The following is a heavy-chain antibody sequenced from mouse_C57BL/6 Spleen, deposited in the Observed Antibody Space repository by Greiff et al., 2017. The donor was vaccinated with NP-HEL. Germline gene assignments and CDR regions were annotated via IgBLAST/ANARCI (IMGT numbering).Heavy chain of an antibody. Sequence: EVQLVESGGGLVKPGGSLKLSCAASGFTFSDYGMHWVRQAPEKGLEWVAYISSGSSTIYYADTVKGRFTISRDNAKNTLFLQMTSLRSEDTAMYYCARRYYGSSQSSYAMDYWGQGTSVTVSS. CDR1: GFTFSDYG. V-gene: IGHV5-17*01. CDR2: ISSGSSTI. D-gene: IGHD1-1*01. J-gene: IGHJ4*01. CDR3: ARRYYGSSQSSYAMDY.